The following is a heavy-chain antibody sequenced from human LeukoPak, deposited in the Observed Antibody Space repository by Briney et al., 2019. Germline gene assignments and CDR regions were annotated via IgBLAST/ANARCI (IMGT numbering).Heavy chain of an antibody. CDR3: ARDHGMAYYDILTGYGSYGMDV. CDR2: IYYSGST. Sequence: SETLSLTCTVSGGSISSYYWSWIRQPSGEGLEWIGYIYYSGSTNYNPSLKSRVTISVDTSKNQFSLKLSSVTAADTAVYYCARDHGMAYYDILTGYGSYGMDVWGQGTTVTVSS. V-gene: IGHV4-59*01. J-gene: IGHJ6*02. D-gene: IGHD3-9*01. CDR1: GGSISSYY.